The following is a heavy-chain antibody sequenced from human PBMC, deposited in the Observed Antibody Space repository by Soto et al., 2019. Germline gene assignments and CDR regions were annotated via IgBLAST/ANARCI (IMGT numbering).Heavy chain of an antibody. Sequence: GASVKVSCKASGGTFSSYAISWVRQAPGQGLEWMGGIIPIFGTANYAQKFQGRVTITADKSTSTAYMELSSLRSEDTAVCYCARLQSSFMNYDILTGYKTDTEDYYFDYWGQGTLVTVSS. CDR2: IIPIFGTA. J-gene: IGHJ4*02. D-gene: IGHD3-9*01. CDR1: GGTFSSYA. V-gene: IGHV1-69*06. CDR3: ARLQSSFMNYDILTGYKTDTEDYYFDY.